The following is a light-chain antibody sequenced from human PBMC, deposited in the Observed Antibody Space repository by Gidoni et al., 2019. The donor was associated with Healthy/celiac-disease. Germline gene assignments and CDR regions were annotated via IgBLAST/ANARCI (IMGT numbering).Light chain of an antibody. Sequence: EIVLTQSPGPLSLSPGERATLSCRASQSVSSSYLAWYQQKPGQAPRLLIYGASSRATGIPDRFSGSGSGTDFTLTISRLEPEDFAVYYCQQYGSSPPITFXQXTRLEIK. CDR3: QQYGSSPPIT. CDR2: GAS. J-gene: IGKJ5*01. CDR1: QSVSSSY. V-gene: IGKV3-20*01.